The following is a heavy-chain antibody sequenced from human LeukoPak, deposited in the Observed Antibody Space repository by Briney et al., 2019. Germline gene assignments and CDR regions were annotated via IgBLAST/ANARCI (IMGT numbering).Heavy chain of an antibody. D-gene: IGHD6-13*01. CDR3: ARISPPYSSSWNAFDI. J-gene: IGHJ3*02. CDR1: GGSFSGYY. CDR2: INHSGST. Sequence: SETLSLTCAVYGGSFSGYYWSWIRQPPGKGLEWIGEINHSGSTNYNPSLKSRVTISVDTSKNQFSLKLSSVTAADTAVYYCARISPPYSSSWNAFDIWGQGTMVTVSS. V-gene: IGHV4-34*01.